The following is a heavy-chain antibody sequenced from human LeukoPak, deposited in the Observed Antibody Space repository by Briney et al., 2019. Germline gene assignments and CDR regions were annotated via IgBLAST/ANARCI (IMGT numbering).Heavy chain of an antibody. D-gene: IGHD3-10*01. CDR1: GFTFSNYW. V-gene: IGHV3-74*01. CDR2: INSDGSST. Sequence: GGSLRLSCAASGFTFSNYWMHWVRQAPGKGLVWVSRINSDGSSTTYADSVKGRFTISRDNAKNTLYLQMNSLRAEDTAVYYCARDPSRGGYFDLWGRGTLVTVSS. CDR3: ARDPSRGGYFDL. J-gene: IGHJ2*01.